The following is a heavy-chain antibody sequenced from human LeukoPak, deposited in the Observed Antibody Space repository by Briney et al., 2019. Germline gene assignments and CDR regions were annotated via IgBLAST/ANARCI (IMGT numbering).Heavy chain of an antibody. CDR3: ARSSGYYYFDFDY. CDR2: ISSSGSTI. Sequence: PGGSLRLSCAASGFTFNSYAMNWVRQAPGKGLKWVSYISSSGSTIYYADSVKGRFTISRDNAKNSLYLQMNSLRAEDTAVYYCARSSGYYYFDFDYWGQGTLVTVSS. V-gene: IGHV3-48*03. D-gene: IGHD3-22*01. CDR1: GFTFNSYA. J-gene: IGHJ4*02.